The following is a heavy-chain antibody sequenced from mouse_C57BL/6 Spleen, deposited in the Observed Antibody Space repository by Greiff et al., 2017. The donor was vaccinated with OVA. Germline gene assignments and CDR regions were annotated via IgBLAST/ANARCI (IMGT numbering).Heavy chain of an antibody. CDR1: GYSITSDY. D-gene: IGHD4-1*01. Sequence: EVKLQESGPGLAKPSQTLSLTCSVTGYSITSDYWNWIRKFPGNKLEYMGYISYSGSTYYNPSLKSRISITRETSKKQYYLQWNSVTTEDTATYYGATGTGDYFDYWGQGTTLTVSS. V-gene: IGHV3-8*01. J-gene: IGHJ2*01. CDR3: ATGTGDYFDY. CDR2: ISYSGST.